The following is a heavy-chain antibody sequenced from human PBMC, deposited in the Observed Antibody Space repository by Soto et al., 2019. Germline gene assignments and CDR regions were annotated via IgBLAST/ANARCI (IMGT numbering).Heavy chain of an antibody. CDR1: GFPFSSYA. CDR3: AKVAGGSTRWYFDY. J-gene: IGHJ4*02. Sequence: EVQLLESGGGLVQPGGSLRLSFAASGFPFSSYAMSWVRQAPGKGLEWVSAISGSGGSTYYADSVKGRFTIARDNSKNTLYLQMNSQRAEDTAVYYCAKVAGGSTRWYFDYWGQGTLVTVSS. V-gene: IGHV3-23*01. CDR2: ISGSGGST. D-gene: IGHD2-15*01.